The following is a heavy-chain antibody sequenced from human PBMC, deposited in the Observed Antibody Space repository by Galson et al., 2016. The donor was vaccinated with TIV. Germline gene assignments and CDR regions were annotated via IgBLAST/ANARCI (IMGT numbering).Heavy chain of an antibody. D-gene: IGHD2-21*02. CDR3: ARPPYCGGDCYKYDY. Sequence: SVKVSCKASGYTFSIYAMHWVRQAPGRSLEWMGWINAGNGNTKYSQKFQGRVTITRDTSASTAYVGLSSLRSEDTAVYYCARPPYCGGDCYKYDYWGQGTLGTVSS. J-gene: IGHJ4*02. CDR2: INAGNGNT. CDR1: GYTFSIYA. V-gene: IGHV1-3*01.